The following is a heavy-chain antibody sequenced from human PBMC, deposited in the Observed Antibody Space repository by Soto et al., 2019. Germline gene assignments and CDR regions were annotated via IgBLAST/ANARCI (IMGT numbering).Heavy chain of an antibody. CDR3: ARGMADLNWNRFDY. J-gene: IGHJ4*02. D-gene: IGHD1-1*01. Sequence: SVKVSCKASGGTFSSYAISWVRQAPGQGLEWMGGIIPIFGTANYAQKFQGRVTITADESTSTAYMELSNLRSDDTAVYYCARGMADLNWNRFDYWGQGTLVTVSS. V-gene: IGHV1-69*13. CDR2: IIPIFGTA. CDR1: GGTFSSYA.